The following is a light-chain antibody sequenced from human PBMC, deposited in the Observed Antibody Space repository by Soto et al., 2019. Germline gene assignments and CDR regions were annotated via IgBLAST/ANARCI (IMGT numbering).Light chain of an antibody. CDR3: QQYGSSPPYT. J-gene: IGKJ2*01. Sequence: EIVLTQSPGTLSLSPGERATLSCSASQIFSSSYLAWYQQKPGQAPRLLIYGAFSRATGIPDRFSGSGSGTDFTLTISRLEPEDFAVYYCQQYGSSPPYTFGQGTKVDIK. CDR1: QIFSSSY. V-gene: IGKV3-20*01. CDR2: GAF.